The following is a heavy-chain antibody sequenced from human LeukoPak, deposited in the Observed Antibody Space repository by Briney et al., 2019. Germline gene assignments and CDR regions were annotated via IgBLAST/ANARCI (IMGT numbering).Heavy chain of an antibody. V-gene: IGHV1-2*02. D-gene: IGHD2-15*01. CDR1: GYTFTDSY. CDR3: TREGRVGVPFDY. J-gene: IGHJ4*02. Sequence: ASVKVSCKTSGYTFTDSYMHWVRQAPGQGLEWIGWINPIAGDTTYAQGFHGRVTMTRDTSISTVYMELNSLKLDDTAVYYCTREGRVGVPFDYWGQGTLVTVSS. CDR2: INPIAGDT.